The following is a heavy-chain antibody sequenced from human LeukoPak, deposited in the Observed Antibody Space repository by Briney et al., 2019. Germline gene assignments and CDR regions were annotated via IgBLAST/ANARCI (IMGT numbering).Heavy chain of an antibody. V-gene: IGHV1-2*02. CDR2: INPNSGGT. Sequence: GASVKVSCKASGYTFTSYYMHWVRQAPGQGLEWMGWINPNSGGTNYAQKFQGRVTMTRDTSISTAYMELSRLRSDDTAVYYCASADGSSSFPFDYWGQGTLVTVSS. J-gene: IGHJ4*02. D-gene: IGHD6-6*01. CDR1: GYTFTSYY. CDR3: ASADGSSSFPFDY.